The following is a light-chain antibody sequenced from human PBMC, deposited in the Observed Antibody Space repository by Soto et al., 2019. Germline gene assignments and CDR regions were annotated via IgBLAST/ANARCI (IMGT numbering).Light chain of an antibody. CDR2: AAS. CDR1: QNITNY. CDR3: QQSYTPLT. J-gene: IGKJ4*01. Sequence: DIQMTQSPSSLSASVGDRVTITCRASQNITNYLNWYQQKPGKAPILLIYAASSLQSVVPSRFSGSGSGTDFTLTITSLQPEDFATYYCQQSYTPLTFGGGTKVEIK. V-gene: IGKV1-39*01.